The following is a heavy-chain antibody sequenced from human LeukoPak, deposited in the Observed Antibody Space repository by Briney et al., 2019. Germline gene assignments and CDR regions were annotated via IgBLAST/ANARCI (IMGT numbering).Heavy chain of an antibody. Sequence: AGGSLRLSCAASGFTFSSYGMHWVRQTPGKGLEWVAFIRYDGSNKYYADSVKGRFTISRDNSKNTLYLQMNSLRAEDTAVYCCAKDYRLWLLGGTFDYWGQGTLVTVSS. D-gene: IGHD5-18*01. CDR1: GFTFSSYG. J-gene: IGHJ4*02. CDR3: AKDYRLWLLGGTFDY. V-gene: IGHV3-30*02. CDR2: IRYDGSNK.